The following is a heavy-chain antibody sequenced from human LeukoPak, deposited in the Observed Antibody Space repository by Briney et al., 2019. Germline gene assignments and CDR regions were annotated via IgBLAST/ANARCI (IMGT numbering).Heavy chain of an antibody. CDR3: ARELSSSGSLSFDY. CDR2: ISYDGSNK. J-gene: IGHJ4*02. D-gene: IGHD3-10*01. CDR1: GFTFSSYA. V-gene: IGHV3-30*04. Sequence: PAWSLRLSCAASGFTFSSYAMHWVRQAPGKGLEWVAVISYDGSNKYYADSVKGRFTISRDNSKNTLYLQMNSLRAEDTAVYYCARELSSSGSLSFDYWGQGTLVTVSS.